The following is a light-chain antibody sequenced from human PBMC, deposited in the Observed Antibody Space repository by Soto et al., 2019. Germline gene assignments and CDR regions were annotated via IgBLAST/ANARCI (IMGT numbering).Light chain of an antibody. CDR2: GVS. Sequence: EVVMTPSPATVSVAPVERVTLSCRASQSVTSHLAWYQQRPGQAPRLLIYGVSTRATGIPDRFSGIGSGTEFTLTISSLKSEDLAVYYGQQYSNWPPYTFGQGTKVDNK. J-gene: IGKJ2*01. V-gene: IGKV3-15*01. CDR3: QQYSNWPPYT. CDR1: QSVTSH.